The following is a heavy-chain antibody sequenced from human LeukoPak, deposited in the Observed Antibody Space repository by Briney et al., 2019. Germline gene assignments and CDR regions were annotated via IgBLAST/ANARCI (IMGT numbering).Heavy chain of an antibody. V-gene: IGHV3-23*01. CDR1: GFTFSSYS. J-gene: IGHJ6*02. Sequence: GGSLTLSCAASGFTFSSYSMSWVRQAPGKGLEWVSAISGSGGSTYYADPVKGRFTISRDNSKNTLYLQINSLRAEDTAVYYCAKASGWYYYGMDVWGQGTTVTVSS. CDR2: ISGSGGST. CDR3: AKASGWYYYGMDV. D-gene: IGHD6-19*01.